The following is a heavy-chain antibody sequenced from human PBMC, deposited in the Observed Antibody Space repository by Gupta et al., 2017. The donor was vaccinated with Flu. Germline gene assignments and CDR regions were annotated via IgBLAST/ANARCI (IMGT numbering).Heavy chain of an antibody. Sequence: QAPGKGLEWVSGISWNSGSIGYADSVKGRFTISRDNAKNSLYLQMNSLRAEDTALYYCAKGTVVPAATWFDPWGQGTLVTVSS. CDR2: ISWNSGSI. D-gene: IGHD2-2*01. V-gene: IGHV3-9*01. CDR3: AKGTVVPAATWFDP. J-gene: IGHJ5*02.